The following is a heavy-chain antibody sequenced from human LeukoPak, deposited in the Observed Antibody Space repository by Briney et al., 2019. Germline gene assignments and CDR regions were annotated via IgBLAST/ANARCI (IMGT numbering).Heavy chain of an antibody. CDR1: GYTFTSYG. V-gene: IGHV1-3*01. J-gene: IGHJ4*02. Sequence: ASVKVSCKASGYTFTSYGISWVRQAPGQRLEWMGWINAGNGNTKYSQKFQGRVTITRDTSASTAYMELSSLRSEDTAVYYCARGFDWSPYDTNYFDYWGQGTLVTVSS. CDR3: ARGFDWSPYDTNYFDY. D-gene: IGHD3-9*01. CDR2: INAGNGNT.